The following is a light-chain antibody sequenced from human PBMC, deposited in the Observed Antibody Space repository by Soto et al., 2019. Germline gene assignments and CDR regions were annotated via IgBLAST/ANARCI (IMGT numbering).Light chain of an antibody. Sequence: PGQRATLSCRASQRIYNNYVAWYQQKPGQAPSLLIYGVSNRAPGVPDRFSGSGSGTDFTLTITRLEPDDFAVYYCQHHGTTITFGAGAKVESK. CDR3: QHHGTTIT. J-gene: IGKJ4*01. CDR1: QRIYNNY. CDR2: GVS. V-gene: IGKV3-20*01.